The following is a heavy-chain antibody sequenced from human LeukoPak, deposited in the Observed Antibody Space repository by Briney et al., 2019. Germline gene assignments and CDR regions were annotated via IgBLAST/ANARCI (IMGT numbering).Heavy chain of an antibody. Sequence: PSETLSLICTVSGDSISNYYWGWVRQPPEKGLEWIGYIYDRVRTSYNPSLKSRVTISVDTSKNQISLKLRAVTAADTAVYYCARLKTWGGTQPFDYWGQGTLATVSS. CDR3: ARLKTWGGTQPFDY. V-gene: IGHV4-59*08. CDR2: IYDRVRT. D-gene: IGHD2-21*01. J-gene: IGHJ4*02. CDR1: GDSISNYY.